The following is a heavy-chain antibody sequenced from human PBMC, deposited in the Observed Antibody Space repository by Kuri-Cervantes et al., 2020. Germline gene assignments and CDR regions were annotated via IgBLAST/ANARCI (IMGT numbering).Heavy chain of an antibody. CDR1: GFTFRDYL. V-gene: IGHV3-7*04. J-gene: IGHJ4*02. CDR3: ARGRYSFDY. Sequence: GGSLRLSCAASGFTFRDYLMTWVRQAPGKGLEWVANIMQDGSEKYYVDSVKGRFSISRDNSENSLYLQMYSLRAEDTAVYYCARGRYSFDYWGQGSLVTNSS. CDR2: IMQDGSEK. D-gene: IGHD2-15*01.